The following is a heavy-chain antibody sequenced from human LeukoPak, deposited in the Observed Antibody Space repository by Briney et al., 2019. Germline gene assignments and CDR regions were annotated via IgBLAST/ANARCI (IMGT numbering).Heavy chain of an antibody. CDR2: INPDSGDT. CDR1: GYTFTGYY. Sequence: ASVKVSCKASGYTFTGYYMHWVREAPGQGLEWMGWINPDSGDTNYAQKFQGRVTMTRDTSISTAYMELSRLTSDDTAVYYCAREEGSYPESLDSWGQGTLVTVSS. D-gene: IGHD1-26*01. J-gene: IGHJ4*02. V-gene: IGHV1-2*02. CDR3: AREEGSYPESLDS.